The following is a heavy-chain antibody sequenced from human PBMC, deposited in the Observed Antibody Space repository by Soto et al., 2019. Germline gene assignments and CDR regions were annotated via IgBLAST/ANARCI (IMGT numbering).Heavy chain of an antibody. CDR1: GFTFSSYA. CDR2: IGGSGGST. V-gene: IGHV3-23*01. J-gene: IGHJ1*01. Sequence: GGSLRLSCAASGFTFSSYAMSWVRQAPGKGLEWVSAIGGSGGSTYYADSVKGRFTISRDNSKNTLYLQMNSLRAEDTAVYYCATHGYCSSTSCYLAQYFPHWGQGTLVTVSS. CDR3: ATHGYCSSTSCYLAQYFPH. D-gene: IGHD2-2*03.